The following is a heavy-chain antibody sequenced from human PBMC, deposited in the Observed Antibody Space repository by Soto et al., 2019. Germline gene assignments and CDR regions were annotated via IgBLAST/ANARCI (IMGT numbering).Heavy chain of an antibody. V-gene: IGHV1-18*01. CDR2: ISAYNGNT. J-gene: IGHJ4*02. CDR1: GYTFTNYG. CDR3: ARSPGYSYGDY. D-gene: IGHD5-18*01. Sequence: ASVKVSCKASGYTFTNYGISWVRQAPGQRLEWMGWISAYNGNTKYSQKFQGRVTITRDTSASTAYMELSSLRSEDTAVYYCARSPGYSYGDYWGQGTLVTVSS.